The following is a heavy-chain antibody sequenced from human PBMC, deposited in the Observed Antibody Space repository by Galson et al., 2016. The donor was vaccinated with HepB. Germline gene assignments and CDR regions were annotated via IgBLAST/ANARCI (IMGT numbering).Heavy chain of an antibody. J-gene: IGHJ5*02. CDR1: GFTVSSYS. CDR3: AGELGSNSRRGWFDP. V-gene: IGHV3-21*01. Sequence: SLRLPCAASGFTVSSYSMNWVRQAPGRGLEWLSAITSSGRTIYYADAVKGRFTISRDNAKNSLYLQMNSLRAEDTAVYYCAGELGSNSRRGWFDPWGQGTLVTVFS. D-gene: IGHD6-13*01. CDR2: ITSSGRTI.